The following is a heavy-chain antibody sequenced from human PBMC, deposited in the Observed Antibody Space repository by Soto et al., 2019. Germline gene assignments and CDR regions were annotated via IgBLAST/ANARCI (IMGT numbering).Heavy chain of an antibody. J-gene: IGHJ4*02. CDR2: ISAYNGNT. CDR1: GYTFTSYG. Sequence: QVQMVQSGTEVKKPGASVKVSCKASGYTFTSYGLSWVRQAPGQGLEWMGWISAYNGNTKYAQKVQDRVTMTTDTPTNTAYMELRSLRSDDTAVYYCVREEEVLRGVVILAYWGQGTLVTVSS. D-gene: IGHD3-10*01. V-gene: IGHV1-18*01. CDR3: VREEEVLRGVVILAY.